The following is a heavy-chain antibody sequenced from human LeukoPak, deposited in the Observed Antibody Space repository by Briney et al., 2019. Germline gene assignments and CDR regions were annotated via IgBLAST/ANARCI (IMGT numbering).Heavy chain of an antibody. J-gene: IGHJ4*02. CDR3: AKGRYGSGSYYNHIFDY. CDR1: GFTFSSYG. CDR2: IRYDGSNK. Sequence: GGSQRSSCAASGFTFSSYGMHWVRQAPGKGLGWVAFIRYDGSNKYYADSVKGRFTISRDNSKNTLYLQMNSLRAEDTALYYCAKGRYGSGSYYNHIFDYWGQGTLVTVSS. D-gene: IGHD3-10*01. V-gene: IGHV3-30*02.